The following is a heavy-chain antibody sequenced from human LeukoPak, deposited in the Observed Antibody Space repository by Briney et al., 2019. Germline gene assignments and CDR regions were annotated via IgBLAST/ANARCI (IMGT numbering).Heavy chain of an antibody. V-gene: IGHV3-30*03. CDR1: GFTFGDYG. Sequence: PGRSLRLSCAASGFTFGDYGMHWVRQAPGKGLEWLAVISYDEANIYYADSVKGRLTISRDNSKNTVFLQMNSLRVEDTAIYYCSSATSMTTITTDHWGQGTLVTVSS. J-gene: IGHJ4*02. CDR3: SSATSMTTITTDH. CDR2: ISYDEANI. D-gene: IGHD6-25*01.